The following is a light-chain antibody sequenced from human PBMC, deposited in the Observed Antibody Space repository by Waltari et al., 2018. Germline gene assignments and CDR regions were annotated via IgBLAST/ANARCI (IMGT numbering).Light chain of an antibody. CDR3: MIWHSSTWV. J-gene: IGLJ3*02. CDR1: SGINVGAYR. V-gene: IGLV5-45*03. CDR2: YMSDSDQ. Sequence: QAVLTQPSSLSASPGASASLTCTLRSGINVGAYRIYWYQQKPGSPPQSLLRYMSDSDQEQASGVPSRFSGSKDASANAGILLISGLQSEDEADYYCMIWHSSTWVFGGGTKLTVV.